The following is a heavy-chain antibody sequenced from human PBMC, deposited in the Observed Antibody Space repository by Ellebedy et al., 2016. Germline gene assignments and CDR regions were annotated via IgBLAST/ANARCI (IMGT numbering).Heavy chain of an antibody. CDR3: ARDRAPDY. Sequence: GGSLRLXXAASGFTFSSYAMNWVRQAPGKGLEWVSSISSSSSYIYYADSVKGRFTISRDNAKNSLYLQMNSLRAEDTAVYYCARDRAPDYWGQGTLVTVSS. CDR1: GFTFSSYA. CDR2: ISSSSSYI. J-gene: IGHJ4*02. V-gene: IGHV3-21*01.